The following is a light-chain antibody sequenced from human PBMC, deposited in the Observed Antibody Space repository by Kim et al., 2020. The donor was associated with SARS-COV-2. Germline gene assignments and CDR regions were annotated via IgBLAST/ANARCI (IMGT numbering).Light chain of an antibody. V-gene: IGLV2-14*03. CDR1: DSDIVGHDS. Sequence: QSVLTQPASVSGSPGQSITISCTGTDSDIVGHDSVSWYQRYPGKAPRLMIYDVTKQPSGVSNRFSGSKSGNTASLTISGLQAEDEADYYCNSYTSGRNWVFGGGTKLTVL. CDR3: NSYTSGRNWV. CDR2: DVT. J-gene: IGLJ3*02.